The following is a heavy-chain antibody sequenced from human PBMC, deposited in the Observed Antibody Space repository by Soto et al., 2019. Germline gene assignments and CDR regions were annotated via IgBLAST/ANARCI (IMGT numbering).Heavy chain of an antibody. CDR2: IGAYNGNT. J-gene: IGHJ3*02. Sequence: ASVKVSCKASGYTFTSYDISWVRQAPGQGLEWMGWIGAYNGNTNYAQKLQGRVTMTTDTSTSTAYMELRSLRSDDTAVYYCARPGWSNKSIAFDIWGQGTMVNVSS. D-gene: IGHD6-19*01. CDR3: ARPGWSNKSIAFDI. CDR1: GYTFTSYD. V-gene: IGHV1-18*01.